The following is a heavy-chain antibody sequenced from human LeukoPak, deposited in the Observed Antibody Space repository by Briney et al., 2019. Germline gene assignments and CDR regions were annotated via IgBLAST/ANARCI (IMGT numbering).Heavy chain of an antibody. J-gene: IGHJ4*02. CDR3: AREGYSGYDIFDY. CDR1: GYTFTSYD. CDR2: MNPNSGNT. V-gene: IGHV1-8*01. Sequence: ASVKVPCKASGYTFTSYDINWVRQATGQGLEWMGWMNPNSGNTGYAQKFQGRVTMPRNTSISTAYMELSSLRSEDTAVYYCAREGYSGYDIFDYWGQGTLVTVSS. D-gene: IGHD5-12*01.